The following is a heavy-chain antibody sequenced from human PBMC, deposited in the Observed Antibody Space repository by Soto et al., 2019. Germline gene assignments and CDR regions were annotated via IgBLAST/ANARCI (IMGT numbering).Heavy chain of an antibody. CDR2: IWYDGSNK. D-gene: IGHD6-19*01. V-gene: IGHV3-33*01. CDR3: ARGYSSGWYPDFDY. J-gene: IGHJ4*02. CDR1: GFTFSSYG. Sequence: QVQLVESGGGVVQPGRSLRLSCAASGFTFSSYGMHWVRQAPGKGLEWVAVIWYDGSNKYYADSVKGRFTISRDNSKNTLYLQMSSLRAEDTAVYYCARGYSSGWYPDFDYWGQGTLVTVSS.